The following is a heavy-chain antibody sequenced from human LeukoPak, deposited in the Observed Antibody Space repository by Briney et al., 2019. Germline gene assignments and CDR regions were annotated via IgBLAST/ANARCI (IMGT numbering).Heavy chain of an antibody. Sequence: PGGSLRLSCAASGFTFYDYAMHWVRQAPGEGLEWGSGISWNSGSIGYADSVKGRFTISRDNAKNSLYLQMNSLRAEDTALYYCAKSPGIAAAGTSYHYYGMDVWGQGTTVTVSS. CDR3: AKSPGIAAAGTSYHYYGMDV. D-gene: IGHD6-13*01. CDR1: GFTFYDYA. V-gene: IGHV3-9*01. CDR2: ISWNSGSI. J-gene: IGHJ6*02.